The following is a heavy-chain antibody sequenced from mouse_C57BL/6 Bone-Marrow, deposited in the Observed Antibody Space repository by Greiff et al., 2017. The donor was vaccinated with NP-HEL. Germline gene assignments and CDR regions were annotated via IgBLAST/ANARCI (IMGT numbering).Heavy chain of an antibody. J-gene: IGHJ1*03. CDR1: GFSFNTYA. V-gene: IGHV10-1*01. CDR2: IRSKSNNYAT. Sequence: GGGLVQPKGSLKLSCAASGFSFNTYAMNWVRQAPGKGLEWVARIRSKSNNYATYYADSVKDRFTISRDDSESMLYLQMNNLKTEDTAMYYCVRLHYYGSINWYFDVWGTGTTVTVSS. CDR3: VRLHYYGSINWYFDV. D-gene: IGHD1-1*01.